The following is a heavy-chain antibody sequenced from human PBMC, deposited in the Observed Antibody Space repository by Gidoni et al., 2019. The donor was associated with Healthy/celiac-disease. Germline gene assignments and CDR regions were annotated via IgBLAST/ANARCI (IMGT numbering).Heavy chain of an antibody. CDR2: ISSSSSYI. V-gene: IGHV3-21*01. J-gene: IGHJ6*02. D-gene: IGHD2-2*01. CDR3: ARGGIVVVPAAPRTAYGMDV. CDR1: GFPFSSYS. Sequence: EVQLVESGGGLVKPGGSLRLSCAASGFPFSSYSMNWVRQAPGKGLEWVSSISSSSSYIYYADSVKGRFTISRDNAKNSLYLQMNSLRAEDTAVYYCARGGIVVVPAAPRTAYGMDVWGQGTTVTVSS.